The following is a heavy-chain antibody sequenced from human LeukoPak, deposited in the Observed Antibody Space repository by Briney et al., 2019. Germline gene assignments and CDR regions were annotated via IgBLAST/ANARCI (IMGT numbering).Heavy chain of an antibody. D-gene: IGHD3-10*01. Sequence: PSEXLSLTCTVSGGSISSFYWSWIRQPAGKGLEWIGRIYSTGSTNYNPSITRRGTMSAETSKNQCSRRGRTVTAADTAVYYCAGVSYGRLDYWGQGTLVTVSS. J-gene: IGHJ4*02. CDR2: IYSTGST. CDR3: AGVSYGRLDY. V-gene: IGHV4-4*07. CDR1: GGSISSFY.